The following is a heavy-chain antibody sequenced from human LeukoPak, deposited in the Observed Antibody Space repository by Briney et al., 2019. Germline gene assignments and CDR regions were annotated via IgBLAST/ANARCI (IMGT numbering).Heavy chain of an antibody. CDR3: ARGGPKDDYGGRTGRYYYYYYMDV. J-gene: IGHJ6*03. V-gene: IGHV4-61*08. CDR2: IYYSGST. D-gene: IGHD4-23*01. CDR1: GGSISSGDYY. Sequence: PSETLSLTCTVSGGSISSGDYYWSWIRQPPGKGLEWIRYIYYSGSTYYNPSLKSRVTISVDTSKNQFSLKLSSVTAADTAVYYCARGGPKDDYGGRTGRYYYYYYMDVWGKGTTVTVSS.